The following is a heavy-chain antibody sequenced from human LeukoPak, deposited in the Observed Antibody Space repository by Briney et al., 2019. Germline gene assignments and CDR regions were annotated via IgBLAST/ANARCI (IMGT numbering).Heavy chain of an antibody. CDR2: IYYSGST. CDR1: GGSISSSSYY. D-gene: IGHD2-2*02. Sequence: SETLSLTCAVSGGSISSSSYYWGWIRQPPGKGLEWIGSIYYSGSTYYNPSLKSRVTISVDTSKNQFSLKLSSVTAADTAVYYCATLSDCSSTSCYTGQAMGRSQTYWGQGTLVPVSS. J-gene: IGHJ4*02. CDR3: ATLSDCSSTSCYTGQAMGRSQTY. V-gene: IGHV4-39*01.